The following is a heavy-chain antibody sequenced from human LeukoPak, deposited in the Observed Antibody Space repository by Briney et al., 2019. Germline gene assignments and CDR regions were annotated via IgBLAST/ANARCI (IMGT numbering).Heavy chain of an antibody. CDR2: INHSGST. V-gene: IGHV4-34*01. CDR3: ARVYYDSSGPVRLDY. J-gene: IGHJ4*02. CDR1: GGSFSGYY. D-gene: IGHD3-22*01. Sequence: SETLSLTCAVYGGSFSGYYWSWIRQPPGKGLEWSGEINHSGSTNYNPSLKSRVTISVDTSKNQFSLKLSSVTAADTAVYYCARVYYDSSGPVRLDYWGQGTLVTVSS.